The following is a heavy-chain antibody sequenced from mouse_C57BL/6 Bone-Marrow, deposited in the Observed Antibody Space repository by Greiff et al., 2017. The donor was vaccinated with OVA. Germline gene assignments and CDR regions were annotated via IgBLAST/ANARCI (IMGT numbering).Heavy chain of an antibody. Sequence: VQLQQSGPELVKPGASVKISCKASGYAFSSSWMNWVKQRPGKGLEWIGRIYPGDGDTNYNGKFKGKATLTADKSSSTAYMQLSSLTSEDSAVYFCARGNYSNYFDYWGKGTTLTVAS. J-gene: IGHJ2*01. CDR2: IYPGDGDT. CDR3: ARGNYSNYFDY. CDR1: GYAFSSSW. D-gene: IGHD2-5*01. V-gene: IGHV1-82*01.